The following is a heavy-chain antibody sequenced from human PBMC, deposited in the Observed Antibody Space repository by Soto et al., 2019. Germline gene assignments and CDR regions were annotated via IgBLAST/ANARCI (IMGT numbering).Heavy chain of an antibody. Sequence: EVQLLESGGGLVQPGGSLRLSCAASGFTFNNYAMSWVRQAPGKGLEWVSSISGSGSSTYYADSVKGRFTISRDNSKNTLYLQLNTLRAEDTALYYCAKDQPGVAARFDYWGQGTLVTVSS. J-gene: IGHJ4*02. CDR2: ISGSGSST. D-gene: IGHD6-13*01. CDR1: GFTFNNYA. V-gene: IGHV3-23*01. CDR3: AKDQPGVAARFDY.